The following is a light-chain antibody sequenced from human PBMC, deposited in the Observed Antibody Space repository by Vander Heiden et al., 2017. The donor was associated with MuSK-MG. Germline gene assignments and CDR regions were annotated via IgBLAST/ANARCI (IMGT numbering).Light chain of an antibody. J-gene: IGKJ2*01. Sequence: DIQMTQSPSSLSASVGDRVTITCRASQSISNYLNWYQHKLGKAPKLLIYTASSLQSGVSSRISGSGSGTDFTLTISRLQPEDFATYYCQQTDSIPNTFGQGTKLEIK. CDR3: QQTDSIPNT. CDR1: QSISNY. CDR2: TAS. V-gene: IGKV1-39*01.